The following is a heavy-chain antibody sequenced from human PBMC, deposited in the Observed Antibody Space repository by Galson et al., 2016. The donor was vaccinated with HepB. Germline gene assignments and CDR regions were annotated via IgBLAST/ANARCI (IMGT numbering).Heavy chain of an antibody. CDR1: GFTFSNYA. V-gene: IGHV3-64D*06. CDR2: INSNGGST. D-gene: IGHD6-13*01. CDR3: VKDYCLRYSSSWSYFDY. Sequence: SLRLSCAGSGFTFSNYAMYWVRQAPGKGLEFVSNINSNGGSTYFPDSVQGRFTISRDNSKKMVYLQMSSLRPEETAVYYCVKDYCLRYSSSWSYFDYWGQGTLVTVSS. J-gene: IGHJ4*02.